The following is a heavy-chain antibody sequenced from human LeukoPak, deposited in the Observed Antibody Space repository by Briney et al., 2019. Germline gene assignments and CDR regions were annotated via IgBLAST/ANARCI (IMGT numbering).Heavy chain of an antibody. V-gene: IGHV1-18*01. CDR1: GYTFTSYD. CDR3: ARVDVDYYYMDV. J-gene: IGHJ6*03. D-gene: IGHD3/OR15-3a*01. CDR2: ISAYNGNT. Sequence: GASVKVSCKASGYTFTSYDINWVRQATGQGLEWMGWISAYNGNTNYAQKLQGRVTMTTDTSTSTAYMELRSLRSDDTAVYYCARVDVDYYYMDVWGKGTTVTVSS.